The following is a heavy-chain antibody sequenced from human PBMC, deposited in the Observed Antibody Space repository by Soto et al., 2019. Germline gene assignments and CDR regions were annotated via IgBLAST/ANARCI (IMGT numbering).Heavy chain of an antibody. Sequence: QVQLVESGGGVVQPGRSLRLSCAASGFTFSSYGMHWVRQAPGKGLEWVAVIWYDGSNKNYADSVKGRFTISRDNSKNTLYLQMNSLRVDDTAVYYCARDLASGYDWDWFDPWGQGTLVTVSS. V-gene: IGHV3-33*01. D-gene: IGHD5-12*01. J-gene: IGHJ5*02. CDR3: ARDLASGYDWDWFDP. CDR1: GFTFSSYG. CDR2: IWYDGSNK.